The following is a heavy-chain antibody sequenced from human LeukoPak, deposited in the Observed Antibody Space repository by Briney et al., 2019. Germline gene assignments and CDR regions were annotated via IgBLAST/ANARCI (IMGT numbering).Heavy chain of an antibody. D-gene: IGHD3-22*01. J-gene: IGHJ1*01. Sequence: GRSLRLPCAASGFTFSSYGMHWVRQAPGKGLEWVAVIWYDGSNKYYADSVKGRFTISRDNSKNTLYLQMNSLRAEDTAVYYCVRGFTYYYDSSGKSAEYFQHWGQGTLVTVSS. V-gene: IGHV3-33*01. CDR1: GFTFSSYG. CDR2: IWYDGSNK. CDR3: VRGFTYYYDSSGKSAEYFQH.